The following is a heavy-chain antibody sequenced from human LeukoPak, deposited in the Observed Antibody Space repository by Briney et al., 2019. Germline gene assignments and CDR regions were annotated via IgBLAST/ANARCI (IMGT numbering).Heavy chain of an antibody. V-gene: IGHV4-39*01. Sequence: SETLSLTCTVSGGSVSSSLHSWGWVRQPPEKGLEWIGCIYYSGSTNYNASFNSRVTISVDRSKDQFVVNLTSVAATDTAVYYCARHFYGDYVFDYWGKGTLVTVTS. J-gene: IGHJ4*02. CDR3: ARHFYGDYVFDY. CDR1: GGSVSSSLHS. CDR2: IYYSGST. D-gene: IGHD4-17*01.